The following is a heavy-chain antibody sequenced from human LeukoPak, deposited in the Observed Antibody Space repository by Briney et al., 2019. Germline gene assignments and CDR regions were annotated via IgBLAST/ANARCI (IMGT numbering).Heavy chain of an antibody. V-gene: IGHV1-18*01. CDR2: ISAYNGNT. J-gene: IGHJ5*02. CDR1: GYTFTSYG. CDR3: ARIYSRDDSSALSGDWFDP. Sequence: GASVKVSCKASGYTFTSYGISWVRQAPGQGLEWMGWISAYNGNTNYAQKLQGRVTMTTDTSTSTAYMELRSLRSDGTAVYYCARIYSRDDSSALSGDWFDPWGQGTLVTVSS. D-gene: IGHD3-22*01.